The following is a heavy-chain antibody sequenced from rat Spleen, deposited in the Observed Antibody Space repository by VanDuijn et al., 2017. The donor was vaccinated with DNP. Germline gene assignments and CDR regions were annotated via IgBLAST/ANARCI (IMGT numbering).Heavy chain of an antibody. CDR2: ITNSGDST. CDR3: TRLYYGYNPHWFAY. J-gene: IGHJ3*01. Sequence: EVQVVESGGGLVQSGRSLKLSCAASGFTFSNYGMAWVRQAPTRGLEWVASITNSGDSTYYRDSVKGRFTISRDNAENTLYLQMNSLRSEDTATYYCTRLYYGYNPHWFAYWGQGTLVTVSS. V-gene: IGHV5S13*01. CDR1: GFTFSNYG. D-gene: IGHD1-9*01.